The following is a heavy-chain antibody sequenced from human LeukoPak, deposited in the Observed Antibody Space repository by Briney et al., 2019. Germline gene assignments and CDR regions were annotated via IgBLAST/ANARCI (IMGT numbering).Heavy chain of an antibody. Sequence: PGGSLRLSCAASGFTFSSYWMSWVRQAPGKGLEWVANIKQDGSEKYYVDSVKGRFTISRDNAKNSLYLQMNSLRAEDTAVYYCARGGPTYYDFWSGTYYFDYWGQGTLVTVSS. J-gene: IGHJ4*02. CDR1: GFTFSSYW. CDR3: ARGGPTYYDFWSGTYYFDY. D-gene: IGHD3-3*01. V-gene: IGHV3-7*01. CDR2: IKQDGSEK.